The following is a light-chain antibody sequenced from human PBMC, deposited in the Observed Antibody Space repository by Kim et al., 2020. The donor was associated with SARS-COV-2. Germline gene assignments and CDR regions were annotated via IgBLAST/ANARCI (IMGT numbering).Light chain of an antibody. V-gene: IGLV2-14*03. J-gene: IGLJ3*02. CDR1: SSDVGGYNY. Sequence: QSVLTQPASVSGSPGQSITISCTGTSSDVGGYNYVSWYQQHPGKAPKLMIYDVSQRPSGFSDRFSGSKSGNTASLTISGLQAEDEAGYYCGSFTSSSTWVFGGGTQLTVL. CDR3: GSFTSSSTWV. CDR2: DVS.